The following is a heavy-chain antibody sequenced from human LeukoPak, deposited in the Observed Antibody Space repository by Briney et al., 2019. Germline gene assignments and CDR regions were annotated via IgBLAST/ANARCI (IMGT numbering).Heavy chain of an antibody. D-gene: IGHD3-10*01. V-gene: IGHV1-18*01. CDR3: AREGYYHGSGTYSPPRYYGMDV. CDR2: ISPYNDNT. Sequence: ASVKVSCKASRYSFSSYGISWVRQAPGQGLEWMGWISPYNDNTNYAQKFQGRVRMTTDTSTTTVYVELRSLRSDATAVYYCAREGYYHGSGTYSPPRYYGMDVWGQGTTVIVSS. CDR1: RYSFSSYG. J-gene: IGHJ6*02.